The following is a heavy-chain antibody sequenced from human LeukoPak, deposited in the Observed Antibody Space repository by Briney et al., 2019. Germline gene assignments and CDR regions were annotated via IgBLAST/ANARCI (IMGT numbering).Heavy chain of an antibody. Sequence: GGSLRLSCAASGFTFDDYAMHWVRQAPGKGLEWVSGISCNSGSIGYADSVKGRFTISRDNAKNSLYLQMNSLRAEDTALYYCAKGGWVVATTPFDYWGQGTLVTVSS. D-gene: IGHD5-12*01. V-gene: IGHV3-9*01. CDR3: AKGGWVVATTPFDY. CDR2: ISCNSGSI. CDR1: GFTFDDYA. J-gene: IGHJ4*02.